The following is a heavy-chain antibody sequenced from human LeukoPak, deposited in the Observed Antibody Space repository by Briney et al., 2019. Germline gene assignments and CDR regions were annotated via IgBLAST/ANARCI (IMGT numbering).Heavy chain of an antibody. CDR1: GFTFSSYG. J-gene: IGHJ6*02. Sequence: GGSLRLSCAASGFTFSSYGMHWVRQAPGKGLEWVAFIRYDGSNKYYADSVKGRFTISRDNSKNTLYLQMNSLRAEDTAVYYCAKEGYGAPGEYYYYGMDVWGQGTTVTVSS. V-gene: IGHV3-30*02. CDR3: AKEGYGAPGEYYYYGMDV. D-gene: IGHD4-17*01. CDR2: IRYDGSNK.